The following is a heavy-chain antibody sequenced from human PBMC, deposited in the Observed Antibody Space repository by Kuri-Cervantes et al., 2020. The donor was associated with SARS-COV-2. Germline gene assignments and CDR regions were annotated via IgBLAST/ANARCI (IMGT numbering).Heavy chain of an antibody. CDR2: IKSKTDGGTT. Sequence: GESLMISCAASGFTFSSYGMSWVRQAPGKGLEWVGRIKSKTDGGTTDYVAPVKGRFTISRDDSKNTAYLQMNSLKTEDTAVYYCTRHEGYWGQGTLVTVSS. V-gene: IGHV3-15*01. CDR3: TRHEGY. CDR1: GFTFSSYG. J-gene: IGHJ4*02.